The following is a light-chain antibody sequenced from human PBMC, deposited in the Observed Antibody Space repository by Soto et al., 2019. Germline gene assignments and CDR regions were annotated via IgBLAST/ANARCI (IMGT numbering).Light chain of an antibody. CDR1: QSVSRSY. CDR3: QQYYGSPPFT. V-gene: IGKV3-20*01. J-gene: IGKJ3*01. CDR2: GAS. Sequence: EIVLTQSPGTLSLSPGERATLSCRASQSVSRSYLAWYQQKPGQAPRLLIYGASSRATGIPDRFSGSGSGTDFTLASSKLETEDSAVYYCQQYYGSPPFTFGPGTKVDIK.